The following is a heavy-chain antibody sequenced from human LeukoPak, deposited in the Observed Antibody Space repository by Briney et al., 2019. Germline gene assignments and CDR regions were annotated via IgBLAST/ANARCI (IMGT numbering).Heavy chain of an antibody. J-gene: IGHJ5*02. CDR3: ARAREYLAVDL. Sequence: PGGSLRLSCAASGFTVSSNYMSWVRQAPGKGLEWVSVIYSGGSTYYADSVKGRFTISRDNSKNTLYLQMNSLRAEDTAVYYCARAREYLAVDLWGQGTQVTVSS. CDR1: GFTVSSNY. D-gene: IGHD2/OR15-2a*01. CDR2: IYSGGST. V-gene: IGHV3-66*02.